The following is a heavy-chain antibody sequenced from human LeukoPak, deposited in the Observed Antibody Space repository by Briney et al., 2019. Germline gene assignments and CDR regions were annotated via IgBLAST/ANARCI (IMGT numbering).Heavy chain of an antibody. Sequence: PSETLSRTCTVSGGSISSYYWSWIRQPPGKGLEWIGYIYYSGSTNYNPSLKSRVTISVDTSKNQFSLKLSSVTAADTAVYYCARDVTGYYDSRGYPLQYYFDYWGQGTLVTVSS. CDR1: GGSISSYY. CDR2: IYYSGST. D-gene: IGHD3-22*01. CDR3: ARDVTGYYDSRGYPLQYYFDY. V-gene: IGHV4-59*01. J-gene: IGHJ4*02.